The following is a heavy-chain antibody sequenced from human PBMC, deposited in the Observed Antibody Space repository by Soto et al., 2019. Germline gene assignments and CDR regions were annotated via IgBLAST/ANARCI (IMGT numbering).Heavy chain of an antibody. Sequence: QVQLLQSGAEVKKPGSSVKVSCKVSGGAFNNYALNWVRHGPGQGLEWLGGIIPLHNTSNYSLKFLGRVTVTGDISSTTVYMELYSLTSDDTATYYCASWSNWNPLYYDGLDVWGQGTTVTVSS. J-gene: IGHJ6*02. D-gene: IGHD1-20*01. V-gene: IGHV1-69*06. CDR1: GGAFNNYA. CDR2: IIPLHNTS. CDR3: ASWSNWNPLYYDGLDV.